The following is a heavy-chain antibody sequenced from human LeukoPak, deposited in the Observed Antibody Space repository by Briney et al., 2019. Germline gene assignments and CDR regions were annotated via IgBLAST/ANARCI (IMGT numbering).Heavy chain of an antibody. CDR3: ARDRGRNSGNNYDSSGYYDY. CDR1: GYTFTSYG. J-gene: IGHJ4*02. D-gene: IGHD3-22*01. CDR2: FSAYNGNT. Sequence: GASVKVSCKASGYTFTSYGISWVRQAPGQGLEWMGWFSAYNGNTNYAQKFQGRVTMTTETSTSTAYMELRSLRSDDTAVYYCARDRGRNSGNNYDSSGYYDYWGQGTLVTVSS. V-gene: IGHV1-18*01.